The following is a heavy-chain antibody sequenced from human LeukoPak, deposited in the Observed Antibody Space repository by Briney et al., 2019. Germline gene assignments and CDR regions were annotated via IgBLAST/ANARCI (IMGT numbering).Heavy chain of an antibody. CDR1: GFTFSSYS. J-gene: IGHJ4*02. D-gene: IGHD2-2*01. Sequence: PGGSLRLSCVASGFTFSSYSMNWVRQAPGKGLEWVSYISSGSSTTYYVDSVKGRFTISRDNAKNSLYLQMNSLRAEDTAMYYCAARGYCSSTSCLLEYWGQGTLVTVSS. CDR3: AARGYCSSTSCLLEY. V-gene: IGHV3-48*01. CDR2: ISSGSSTT.